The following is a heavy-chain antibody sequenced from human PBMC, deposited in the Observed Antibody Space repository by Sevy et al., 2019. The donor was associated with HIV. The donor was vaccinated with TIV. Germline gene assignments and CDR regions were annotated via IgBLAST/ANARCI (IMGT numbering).Heavy chain of an antibody. V-gene: IGHV3-11*01. CDR1: GFTFSDYY. D-gene: IGHD3-3*01. CDR3: ARTPYYDFWRGPAIFDY. CDR2: ISSSGSTI. Sequence: GGSLRLSCAASGFTFSDYYMSWIRQAPGKGLEWVSYISSSGSTIYYADSVKGRFTISRDNAKNSLYLQMNSLRAEDTAVYYCARTPYYDFWRGPAIFDYWGQGTLVTVSS. J-gene: IGHJ4*02.